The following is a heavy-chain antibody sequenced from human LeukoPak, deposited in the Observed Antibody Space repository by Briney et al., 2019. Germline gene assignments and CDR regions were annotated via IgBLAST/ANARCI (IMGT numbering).Heavy chain of an antibody. V-gene: IGHV1-69*04. Sequence: SVKVSCKASGGTFSSYAISWVRQAPGQGLEWMGRIIPILGIANYAQKFQGRVTITADKSTSTAYMELSSLRSEDTAVYYCARDRGYSYGPLDYWGQGTLVTVFS. CDR3: ARDRGYSYGPLDY. J-gene: IGHJ4*02. CDR2: IIPILGIA. D-gene: IGHD5-18*01. CDR1: GGTFSSYA.